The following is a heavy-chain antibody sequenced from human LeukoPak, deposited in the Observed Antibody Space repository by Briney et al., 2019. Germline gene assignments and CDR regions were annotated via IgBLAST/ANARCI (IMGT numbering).Heavy chain of an antibody. CDR2: IYSGGTT. V-gene: IGHV3-53*01. Sequence: PGGSLRLSCAASGFTVSSNHMSWVRQAPGKGLEWVPIIYSGGTTYYADSVKGRFTISRDNSKNTLYLQMNSLRAEDTAVYYCAKDLDYYGSGSYYYYYYGMDVWGQGTTVTVSS. CDR1: GFTVSSNH. D-gene: IGHD3-10*01. CDR3: AKDLDYYGSGSYYYYYYGMDV. J-gene: IGHJ6*02.